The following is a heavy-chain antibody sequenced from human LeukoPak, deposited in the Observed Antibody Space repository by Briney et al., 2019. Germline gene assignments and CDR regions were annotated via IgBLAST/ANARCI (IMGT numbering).Heavy chain of an antibody. Sequence: SETLSLTCTVSGDSISSGDYSWHWIRQHPGKGLEWIGYIHHSGNTFYNPSLESRVTISVATSQNLFSLKLYSVIAADAAVYYCARSEVALFGVAPNWFDPWGQGTLVTVSS. D-gene: IGHD3-3*01. CDR1: GDSISSGDYS. J-gene: IGHJ5*02. CDR3: ARSEVALFGVAPNWFDP. V-gene: IGHV4-31*03. CDR2: IHHSGNT.